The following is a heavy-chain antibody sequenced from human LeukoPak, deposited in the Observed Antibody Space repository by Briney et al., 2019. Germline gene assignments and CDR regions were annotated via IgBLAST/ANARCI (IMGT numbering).Heavy chain of an antibody. J-gene: IGHJ4*02. Sequence: GGSLRLSCAVSGFTFSTSAMNWVRQAPGKGLDWVSSISGNGGSTYYADSVKGRFTITRDNSKDTLNLQMNSLRAEDTAVYYCAKTPASGYLFDYWGQGTLVTVSS. CDR1: GFTFSTSA. CDR2: ISGNGGST. D-gene: IGHD3-22*01. CDR3: AKTPASGYLFDY. V-gene: IGHV3-23*01.